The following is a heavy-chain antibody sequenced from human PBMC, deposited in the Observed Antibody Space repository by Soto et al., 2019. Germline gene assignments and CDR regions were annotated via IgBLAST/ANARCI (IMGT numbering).Heavy chain of an antibody. CDR1: GDSVSSNSAA. Sequence: PLQALSRTGAISGDSVSSNSAASNWIRQYPSRGLEWLGRTYYRSKWYNDYAVSVKSRITINPDTSKNQFSLQLNSVTPEDTAVYYCARDPHIYSSSSHYYYGTDVWGQGTTVTVSS. J-gene: IGHJ6*02. V-gene: IGHV6-1*01. D-gene: IGHD6-6*01. CDR3: ARDPHIYSSSSHYYYGTDV. CDR2: TYYRSKWYN.